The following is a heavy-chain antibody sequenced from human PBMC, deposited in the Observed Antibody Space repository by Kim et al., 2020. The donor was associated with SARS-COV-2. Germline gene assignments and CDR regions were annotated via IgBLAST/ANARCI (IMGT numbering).Heavy chain of an antibody. V-gene: IGHV4-34*01. CDR1: GGSSSGYY. J-gene: IGHJ5*02. CDR3: ASYYSSSAYNWFDP. D-gene: IGHD6-6*01. Sequence: SETLSHTCAVYGGSSSGYYWSWIRQPPGKGLEWIGEINHSGSTNYNPSLKSRVTISVDTSKNQFSLKLSSVTAADTAVYYCASYYSSSAYNWFDPWGQGT. CDR2: INHSGST.